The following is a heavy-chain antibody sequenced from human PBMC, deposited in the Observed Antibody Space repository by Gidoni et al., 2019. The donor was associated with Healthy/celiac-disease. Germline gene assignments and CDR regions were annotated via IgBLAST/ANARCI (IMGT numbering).Heavy chain of an antibody. CDR3: AKGSSSWYDAGWFDP. Sequence: EVQLLESGGGLVQPGGSLRLSCAASGFTFSSYAMRWVRQAPGKGLEWVSAISGSGGSTYYADSVKGRFTISRDNSKNTLYLQMNSLRAEDTAVDYCAKGSSSWYDAGWFDPWGQGTLVTVSS. V-gene: IGHV3-23*01. J-gene: IGHJ5*02. D-gene: IGHD6-13*01. CDR2: ISGSGGST. CDR1: GFTFSSYA.